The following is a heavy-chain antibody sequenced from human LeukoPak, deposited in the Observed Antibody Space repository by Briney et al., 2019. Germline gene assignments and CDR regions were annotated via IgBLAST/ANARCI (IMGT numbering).Heavy chain of an antibody. Sequence: GGSLRLSCAASGFTFSSYGMHWVRQAPGKGLEWVAFIRYDGSNKYYADSVKGRFTISRDNSKNTLYLQMNSLRAEDTAVYYCARDYSGSYSFDYWGQGTLVTVSS. CDR3: ARDYSGSYSFDY. D-gene: IGHD1-26*01. CDR1: GFTFSSYG. CDR2: IRYDGSNK. V-gene: IGHV3-30*02. J-gene: IGHJ4*02.